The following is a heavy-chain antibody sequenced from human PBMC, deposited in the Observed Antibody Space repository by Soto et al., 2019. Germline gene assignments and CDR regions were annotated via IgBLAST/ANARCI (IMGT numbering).Heavy chain of an antibody. V-gene: IGHV3-23*01. J-gene: IGHJ4*01. D-gene: IGHD6-19*01. Sequence: EVRLLESGGGLVQPGGSLRLSCAASGFTFSSFAMNWVRQAPGKGLEWVSSMSGSGGSTYYADSVKGRFTISRDYSKNTLYLQMNNLRDEGTAVYFCPKREAGMAHYFDSWSHGTLVTVSS. CDR3: PKREAGMAHYFDS. CDR2: MSGSGGST. CDR1: GFTFSSFA.